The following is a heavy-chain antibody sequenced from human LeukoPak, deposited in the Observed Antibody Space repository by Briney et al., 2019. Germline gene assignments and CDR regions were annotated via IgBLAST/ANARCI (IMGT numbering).Heavy chain of an antibody. D-gene: IGHD6-19*01. J-gene: IGHJ4*02. CDR3: ARYIAVAGSYYFDY. Sequence: SEILSLTCTVSGGSISSYYWGWIRQPPGKGLEWIGSIYYSGSTYYNPSLKSRVTISVDTSKNQFSLKLSSVTAADTAVYYCARYIAVAGSYYFDYWGQGTLVTVSS. CDR2: IYYSGST. V-gene: IGHV4-39*07. CDR1: GGSISSYY.